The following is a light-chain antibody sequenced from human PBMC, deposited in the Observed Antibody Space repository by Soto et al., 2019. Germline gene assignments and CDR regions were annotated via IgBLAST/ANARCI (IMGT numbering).Light chain of an antibody. CDR2: LGF. CDR1: QSVLHPNGNTY. Sequence: EIVMTQSPPSLSVIPGEPASLSCRSSQSVLHPNGNTYLDWYLQKPGQSPQLLIYLGFYRASGASDRFSGSGTGTDFTLKISRVEAEDVGVYYCMQAQQTPTFGQGTKLGIQ. V-gene: IGKV2-28*01. J-gene: IGKJ1*01. CDR3: MQAQQTPT.